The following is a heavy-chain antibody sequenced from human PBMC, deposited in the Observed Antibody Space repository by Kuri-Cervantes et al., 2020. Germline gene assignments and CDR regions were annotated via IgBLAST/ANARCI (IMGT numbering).Heavy chain of an antibody. Sequence: SVKVSCKASGGTFSSYAISWVRQAPGQGLEWMGGIIPIFGTANYAQKFQGRVMITADESTSTAYMELSSLRSEDTAVYYCARLPWRYCSGGSCLYNWFDPWGQGTLVTVSS. D-gene: IGHD2-15*01. V-gene: IGHV1-69*13. CDR3: ARLPWRYCSGGSCLYNWFDP. CDR2: IIPIFGTA. CDR1: GGTFSSYA. J-gene: IGHJ5*02.